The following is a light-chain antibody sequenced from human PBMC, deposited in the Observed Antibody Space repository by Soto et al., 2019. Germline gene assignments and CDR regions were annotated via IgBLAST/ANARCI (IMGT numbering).Light chain of an antibody. CDR3: QHYNSYSEA. J-gene: IGKJ1*01. CDR1: QTISSW. CDR2: TAS. V-gene: IGKV1-5*03. Sequence: DIQMTQSPSTLSGSVGDRVTITCRASQTISSWLAWYQQKPGKAPKLLIYTASTLKSGVPSRFSGSGSGTEFTLTISSLQPDDFETYYCQHYNSYSEAFGKGTKVDIX.